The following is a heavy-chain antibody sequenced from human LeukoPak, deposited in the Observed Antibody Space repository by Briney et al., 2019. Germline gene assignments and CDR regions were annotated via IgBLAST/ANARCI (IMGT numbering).Heavy chain of an antibody. J-gene: IGHJ4*02. V-gene: IGHV3-7*01. CDR3: ARERDGRFFDY. D-gene: IGHD5-24*01. CDR1: GLIFRSYW. Sequence: GGSLRLSCEVSGLIFRSYWMSWVRQAPGKGLEWVANINQEGSEKYFEDSVKGRFTISRDNAKNSLHLQMNTLRAEDTAVYYCARERDGRFFDYWGQGTLVTVSS. CDR2: INQEGSEK.